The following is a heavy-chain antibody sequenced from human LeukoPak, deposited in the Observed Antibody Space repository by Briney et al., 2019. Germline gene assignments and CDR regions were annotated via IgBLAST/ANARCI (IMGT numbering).Heavy chain of an antibody. CDR2: ISAYNGNT. CDR1: GGTFSSYA. D-gene: IGHD3-10*01. J-gene: IGHJ4*02. Sequence: ASVKVSCKASGGTFSSYAISWVRQAPGQGLEWMGGISAYNGNTNYAQKLQGRVTMTEDTSTDTAYMELSSLRSEDTAVYYCATGHYYGSGSYYNGGYWGQGTLVTVSS. CDR3: ATGHYYGSGSYYNGGY. V-gene: IGHV1-18*01.